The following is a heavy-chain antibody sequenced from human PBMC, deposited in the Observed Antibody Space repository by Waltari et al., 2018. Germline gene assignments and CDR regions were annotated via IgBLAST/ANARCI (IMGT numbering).Heavy chain of an antibody. V-gene: IGHV3-53*01. CDR1: GFTVSSNY. J-gene: IGHJ4*02. CDR2: IYSGGST. CDR3: ASASGSRRGVDY. Sequence: EVQLVESGGGLIQPGGSLRLSCAASGFTVSSNYMSWVRQAPGKGLEWVSVIYSGGSTYDADSVKGRFTIARDKAKNSLYLQMNSLRAEDTAVYYCASASGSRRGVDYWGQGTLVTVSS. D-gene: IGHD1-26*01.